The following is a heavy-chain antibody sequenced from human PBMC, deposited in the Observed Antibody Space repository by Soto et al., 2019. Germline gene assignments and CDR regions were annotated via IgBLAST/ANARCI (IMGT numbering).Heavy chain of an antibody. Sequence: ASVKVSCKASGGTFSSYAISWVRQAPGQGLEWMGGIIPILGIANYAQKFQGRVTITADKSTSTAYMELSSLRSEDTAVYYCASLEGRSDYYDSSGSLHYYGMDVWGQGTTVTVSS. CDR2: IIPILGIA. D-gene: IGHD3-22*01. V-gene: IGHV1-69*10. J-gene: IGHJ6*02. CDR1: GGTFSSYA. CDR3: ASLEGRSDYYDSSGSLHYYGMDV.